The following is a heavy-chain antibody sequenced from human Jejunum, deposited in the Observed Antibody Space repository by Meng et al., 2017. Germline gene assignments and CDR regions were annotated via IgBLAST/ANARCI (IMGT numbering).Heavy chain of an antibody. D-gene: IGHD7-27*01. J-gene: IGHJ4*02. Sequence: QVRLQEAGPGLVRRSETLSLICAVSGGSVSSSGYQWGWIRQPPGKGLEWIGYASTNYNPSLKSRVTISVDTSKNQFSLKLTSVTAADTAVYYCARDHWGSLDYWGQGVLVTVSS. CDR3: ARDHWGSLDY. V-gene: IGHV4-61*08. CDR2: AST. CDR1: GGSVSSSGYQ.